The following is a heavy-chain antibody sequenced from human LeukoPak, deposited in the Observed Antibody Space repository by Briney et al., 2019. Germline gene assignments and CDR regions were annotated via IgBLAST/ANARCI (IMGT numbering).Heavy chain of an antibody. CDR3: ARRNYPYYYDF. J-gene: IGHJ4*02. CDR1: GVSISGSSHY. V-gene: IGHV4-39*01. Sequence: SETLSLTCTVSGVSISGSSHYWGWIRQPPGKGLEWIGSIYYSGSTNYNPSLKSRVTISVDTSKNQFSLKLSSVTTADTAVYYCARRNYPYYYDFWGPGILVTVSS. D-gene: IGHD1-7*01. CDR2: IYYSGST.